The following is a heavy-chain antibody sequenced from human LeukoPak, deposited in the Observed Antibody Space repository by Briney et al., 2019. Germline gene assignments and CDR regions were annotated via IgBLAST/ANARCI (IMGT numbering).Heavy chain of an antibody. CDR1: GFSFSSYA. Sequence: HSGGSLRLSCEASGFSFSSYAMNWVRQAPGKGLEWVAAFTGVGESTYYADSVKGRFTISRDNSKNTLSLQMNSLRADDSAVYYCARVQYYGSGSYYEWGQGTLVTVSS. J-gene: IGHJ4*02. D-gene: IGHD3-10*01. CDR2: FTGVGEST. CDR3: ARVQYYGSGSYYE. V-gene: IGHV3-23*01.